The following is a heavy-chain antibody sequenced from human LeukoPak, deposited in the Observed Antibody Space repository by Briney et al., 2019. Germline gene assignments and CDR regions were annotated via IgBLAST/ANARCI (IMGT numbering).Heavy chain of an antibody. CDR1: GFNFGDYY. CDR3: ARSWGVVAFDY. J-gene: IGHJ4*02. D-gene: IGHD3-16*01. Sequence: KPGGSLRLSCAASGFNFGDYYMSWIRQAPGKGLEWLTHISGSGSTIQYADSVKGRFIISRDNAENSLCLQMNSLRGEDTAVYYCARSWGVVAFDYWGQGTLVTVTS. CDR2: ISGSGSTI. V-gene: IGHV3-11*04.